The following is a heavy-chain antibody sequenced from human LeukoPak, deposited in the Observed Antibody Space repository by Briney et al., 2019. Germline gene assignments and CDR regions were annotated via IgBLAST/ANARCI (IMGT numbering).Heavy chain of an antibody. CDR3: ARGSLQQDY. Sequence: PSETLSLTCAVYGGSFSGYYWSWIRQPPGKGLEWIGEINHSGSTNYNPSLKSRVTISVDTSKNQFSLKLSSMTAADTAVYYCARGSLQQDYWGQGTLVTVSS. D-gene: IGHD4-11*01. CDR2: INHSGST. J-gene: IGHJ4*02. CDR1: GGSFSGYY. V-gene: IGHV4-34*01.